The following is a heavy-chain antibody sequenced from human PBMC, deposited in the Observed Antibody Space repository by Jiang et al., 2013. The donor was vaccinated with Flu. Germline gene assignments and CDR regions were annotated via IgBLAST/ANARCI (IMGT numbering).Heavy chain of an antibody. D-gene: IGHD5-24*01. CDR2: VHYSGTS. CDR3: ARRGRDGYNSHFDY. CDR1: GGSVYTYY. V-gene: IGHV4-59*02. Sequence: GLVKPSGTLSLTCTVSGGSVYTYYWAWVRQAPGKGLESIGYVHYSGTSNHNPALQSRVTMSMDKSRNQFSLNMTAVTAADTAIYYCARRGRDGYNSHFDYWGRGTPVTVSS. J-gene: IGHJ4*02.